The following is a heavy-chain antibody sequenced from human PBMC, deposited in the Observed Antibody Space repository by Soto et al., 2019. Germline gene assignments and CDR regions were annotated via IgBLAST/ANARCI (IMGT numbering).Heavy chain of an antibody. Sequence: GGSLRLSCTASGFTFNTHWMHWVRQAPGKGLVWVSRIYFDGITTNYEDSVKGRLTFSRDNAKNTVYLHVNTLRDEDTAVYYCVRGGAMGVDYWGQGTLVTVSS. CDR1: GFTFNTHW. CDR2: IYFDGITT. CDR3: VRGGAMGVDY. J-gene: IGHJ4*02. V-gene: IGHV3-74*01. D-gene: IGHD1-26*01.